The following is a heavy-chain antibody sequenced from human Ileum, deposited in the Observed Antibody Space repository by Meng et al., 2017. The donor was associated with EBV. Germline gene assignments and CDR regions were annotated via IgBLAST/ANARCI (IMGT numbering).Heavy chain of an antibody. Sequence: VRLVAAGPGVVVLSGTLSLPCAVSGGSITSRNWWTWVRQPPGKGLEWIGEIFHPASTNYNPSLQSRITMSIDESKNQFSLKLYFVTAADTAVYYCASRPPYNQGVSLEYWGQGTLVTVSS. V-gene: IGHV4-4*02. J-gene: IGHJ4*02. CDR2: IFHPAST. CDR1: GGSITSRNW. CDR3: ASRPPYNQGVSLEY. D-gene: IGHD3-10*01.